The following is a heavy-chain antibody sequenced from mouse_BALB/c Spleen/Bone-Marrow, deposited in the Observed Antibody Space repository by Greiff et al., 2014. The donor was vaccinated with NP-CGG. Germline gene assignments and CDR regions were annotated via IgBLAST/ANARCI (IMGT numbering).Heavy chain of an antibody. J-gene: IGHJ4*01. CDR1: GYTFTSNW. V-gene: IGHV1-69*02. CDR2: IYPSDSYT. Sequence: QVQLQQPGAELVRPGASVKLSCKASGYTFTSNWINWVKQRPGQGLEWIGNIYPSDSYTNYNQKFKDEATLTVDKSSSTAYMQLSSPTSEDSAVYYCTRGSSYVGYAMDYWGQGTSVTVSS. D-gene: IGHD1-1*01. CDR3: TRGSSYVGYAMDY.